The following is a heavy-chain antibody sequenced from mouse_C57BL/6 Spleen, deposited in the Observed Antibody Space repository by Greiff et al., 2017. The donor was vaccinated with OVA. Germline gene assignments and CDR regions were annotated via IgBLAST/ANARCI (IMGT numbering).Heavy chain of an antibody. Sequence: VKLVESGPGLVAPSQSLSITCTVSGFSLTSYGVHWVRQPPGKGLEWLVVIWSDGSTTYNSALKSRLSISKDNSKSQVFLKMNSLQTDDTAMYYCARHDDYDPAWFAYWGQGTLVTVSA. D-gene: IGHD2-4*01. CDR2: IWSDGST. J-gene: IGHJ3*01. V-gene: IGHV2-6-1*01. CDR3: ARHDDYDPAWFAY. CDR1: GFSLTSYG.